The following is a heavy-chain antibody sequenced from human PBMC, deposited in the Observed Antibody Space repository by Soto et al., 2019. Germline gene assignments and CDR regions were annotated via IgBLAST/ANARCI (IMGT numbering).Heavy chain of an antibody. V-gene: IGHV3-23*01. CDR1: EFTFSSYS. CDR2: VNGGGEIT. Sequence: EVQLLESGGGLVQPGGSLRLSCAAFEFTFSSYSMIWVRQAPGKGLEWVSGVNGGGEITYYAESVKGRFTISRDNSKNTLYLQMNSLRAEDTAVFYCARGHFGVTMDVWGQGTTVTVSS. D-gene: IGHD3-3*01. J-gene: IGHJ6*02. CDR3: ARGHFGVTMDV.